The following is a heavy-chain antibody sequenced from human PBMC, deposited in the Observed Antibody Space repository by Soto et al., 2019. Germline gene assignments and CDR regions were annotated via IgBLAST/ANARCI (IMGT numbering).Heavy chain of an antibody. J-gene: IGHJ4*02. Sequence: PGGSLRLSCAASGFTFSCYWMHWVRQAPGKGLVWVSRINSDGSSTSYADSVKGRFTISRDNAKNTLYLQMNSLRAEDTAVYYCARLDDYYDSSGYPYPSVNYWGQGTLVTVSS. D-gene: IGHD3-22*01. V-gene: IGHV3-74*01. CDR2: INSDGSST. CDR3: ARLDDYYDSSGYPYPSVNY. CDR1: GFTFSCYW.